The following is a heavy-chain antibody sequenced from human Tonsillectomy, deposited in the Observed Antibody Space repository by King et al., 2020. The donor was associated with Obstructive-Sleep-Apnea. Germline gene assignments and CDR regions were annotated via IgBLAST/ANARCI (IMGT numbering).Heavy chain of an antibody. D-gene: IGHD3-22*01. CDR1: GFTFSSYA. CDR3: ARGGYYDSSGYYPNDY. V-gene: IGHV3-30-3*01. Sequence: QVQPVESGGGVVQPGRSLRLSCAASGFTFSSYAMHWVRQAPGKGLEWVAVISYDGSNKYYADSVKGRFTISRDNSKNTLYLQMNSLRAEDTAVYYCARGGYYDSSGYYPNDYWGQGTLVTVSS. J-gene: IGHJ4*02. CDR2: ISYDGSNK.